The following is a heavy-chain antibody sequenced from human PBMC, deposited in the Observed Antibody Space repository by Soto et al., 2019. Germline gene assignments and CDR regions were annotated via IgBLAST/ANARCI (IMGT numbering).Heavy chain of an antibody. CDR3: ARDKDLQPTVWGF. CDR2: VYYSGAT. V-gene: IGHV4-31*03. CDR1: GDSMATGGHY. D-gene: IGHD3-16*01. J-gene: IGHJ4*02. Sequence: SETLSLTCTVSGDSMATGGHYYNWIRQVPGKGLEWIGYVYYSGATHYTPSLRARATISRDTSKNPFSLRLISVTAADTALYYCARDKDLQPTVWGFWGQGIQVTVSS.